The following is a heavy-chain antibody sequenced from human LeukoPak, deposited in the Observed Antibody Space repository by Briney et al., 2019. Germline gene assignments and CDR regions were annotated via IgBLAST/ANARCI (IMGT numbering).Heavy chain of an antibody. CDR1: GGSISSGSYY. V-gene: IGHV4-61*02. Sequence: PSETLSLTCTVSGGSISSGSYYWSWIRQPAGKGLEWVGRIYTSGSTNYNPSLKSRVTLSVDTSKTQFSLKLSSVTAADTAVYYCARGRVSSSTWYSTYYYYFYMDVWGKGTTVTVSS. J-gene: IGHJ6*03. CDR2: IYTSGST. D-gene: IGHD4-11*01. CDR3: ARGRVSSSTWYSTYYYYFYMDV.